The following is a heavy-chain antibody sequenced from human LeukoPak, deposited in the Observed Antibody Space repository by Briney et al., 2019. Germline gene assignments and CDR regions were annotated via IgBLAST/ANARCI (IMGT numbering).Heavy chain of an antibody. CDR2: IIPIFGTA. Sequence: SMKVSCKASGGTFSSYAISWVRQAPGQGLEWMGGIIPIFGTANYAQKFQGRVTITADESTSTAYMELSSLRSEDTAVYYCARLYSGSSPKPFDIWGQGTMVTVSS. J-gene: IGHJ3*02. CDR1: GGTFSSYA. CDR3: ARLYSGSSPKPFDI. D-gene: IGHD1-26*01. V-gene: IGHV1-69*01.